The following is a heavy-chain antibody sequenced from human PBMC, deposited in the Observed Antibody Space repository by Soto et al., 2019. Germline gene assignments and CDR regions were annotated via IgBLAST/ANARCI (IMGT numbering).Heavy chain of an antibody. Sequence: QVQQVQSGAEVKKPGASVKVSCKASGYIFTSFGITWVRQAPGQGLEWMGWVSTYNGNTKYAQKLQGRVTMSTDTSTSTAYMELRSLRSDDTAVYYCTRGAGQGSGSYDWGQGTLVTVSS. V-gene: IGHV1-18*01. CDR1: GYIFTSFG. CDR3: TRGAGQGSGSYD. J-gene: IGHJ4*02. CDR2: VSTYNGNT. D-gene: IGHD3-10*01.